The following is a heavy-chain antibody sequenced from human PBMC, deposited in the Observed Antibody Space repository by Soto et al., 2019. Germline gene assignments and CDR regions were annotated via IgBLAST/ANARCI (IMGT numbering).Heavy chain of an antibody. CDR2: IIPIFGTS. V-gene: IGHV1-69*01. CDR1: GGTFSSYA. Sequence: QVQLVQSGAEVKKPGSSVKVSCKASGGTFSSYAVGWVRQAPGQGLDWLGGIIPIFGTSKYAQKFQVRVTITADEATSTAYLELSSLTSEDTAVYYCARGDSAELPTIYWFFDLWGRGTLVTVSS. J-gene: IGHJ2*01. D-gene: IGHD2-15*01. CDR3: ARGDSAELPTIYWFFDL.